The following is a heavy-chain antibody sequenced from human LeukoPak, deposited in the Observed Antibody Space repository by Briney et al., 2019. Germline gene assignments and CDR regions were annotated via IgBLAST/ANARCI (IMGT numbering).Heavy chain of an antibody. CDR3: AKDRYYDSSGYYFN. Sequence: PGRSLRLSCAASGLTFSSYGMHWVRQAPGKGPEWVAVISYDGSNKYYADSVKGRFTISRDDSKSTLYLQMNSLRAEDTALYYCAKDRYYDSSGYYFNWGQGTLVTVSS. D-gene: IGHD3-22*01. V-gene: IGHV3-30*18. CDR1: GLTFSSYG. J-gene: IGHJ1*01. CDR2: ISYDGSNK.